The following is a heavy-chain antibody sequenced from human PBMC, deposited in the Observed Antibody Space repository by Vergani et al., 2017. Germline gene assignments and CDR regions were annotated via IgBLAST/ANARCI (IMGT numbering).Heavy chain of an antibody. CDR3: ARRSTMIVLFSAHYYYMDV. CDR2: INQDGSEK. CDR1: GFTFSSYW. V-gene: IGHV3-7*01. Sequence: EVQLVESGGGLVQPGGSLRLSCAASGFTFSSYWMSWVRQAPGKGLEWVANINQDGSEKYYVDSVKGRFTISRDNAKNSLYLQMNILRDEDTAVYYCARRSTMIVLFSAHYYYMDVWGKGTTVTVSS. J-gene: IGHJ6*03. D-gene: IGHD3-22*01.